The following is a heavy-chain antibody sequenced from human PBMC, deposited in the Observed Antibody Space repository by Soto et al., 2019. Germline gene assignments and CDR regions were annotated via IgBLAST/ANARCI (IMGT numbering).Heavy chain of an antibody. CDR1: GYTFTSYY. V-gene: IGHV1-46*03. J-gene: IGHJ6*03. CDR3: AREGVVAAGTRSTILYFYYYMAV. D-gene: IGHD6-13*01. Sequence: ASVKVSCKASGYTFTSYYMHWVRPAPGQGLEWVGIINPSGGSTRSAQKFQGRVTKTRDTSTNTVYMELSSLRSEDTAVCYCAREGVVAAGTRSTILYFYYYMAVWGKGTTVTVSS. CDR2: INPSGGST.